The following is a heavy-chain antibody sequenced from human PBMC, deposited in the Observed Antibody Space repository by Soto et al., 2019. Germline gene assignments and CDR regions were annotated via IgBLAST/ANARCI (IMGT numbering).Heavy chain of an antibody. CDR3: ARYTESNRYND. V-gene: IGHV1-18*01. J-gene: IGHJ1*01. D-gene: IGHD1-20*01. CDR2: IRPDNGNT. Sequence: ASVKVSCKASGYTFSTSGISWVRQAPGQGLEWVGWIRPDNGNTKSAQRLQGRVTLTTDTSASTAYMELRSLTSDDTAMYYCARYTESNRYNDWGQVTLVTVSS. CDR1: GYTFSTSG.